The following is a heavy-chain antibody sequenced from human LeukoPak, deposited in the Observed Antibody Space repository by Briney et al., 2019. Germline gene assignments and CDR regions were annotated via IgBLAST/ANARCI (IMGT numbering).Heavy chain of an antibody. CDR1: GGSISSSSYY. CDR3: ARSPRSYGDYLYYFDY. D-gene: IGHD4-17*01. CDR2: IYYSGST. Sequence: SETLSLTCTVSGGSISSSSYYWGWIRQPPGKGLEWIGSIYYSGSTYYNPSLKSRVTISVDTSKNQFSLKLSSVTAADTAVYYCARSPRSYGDYLYYFDYWGQGTLVTVSS. V-gene: IGHV4-39*07. J-gene: IGHJ4*02.